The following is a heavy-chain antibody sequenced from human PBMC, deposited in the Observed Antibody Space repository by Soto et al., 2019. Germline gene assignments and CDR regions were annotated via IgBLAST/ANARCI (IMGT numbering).Heavy chain of an antibody. Sequence: EVQLVESGGGLVQPGGSLRLSCEASGFTFRNYDMHWVRQGTGNGLEWVSGISAAGDPDYAESVAGRLPISRENAQNSFLLQMNSLRVGDTAVSYCARTERDFYGLDVWGQATTVIVSS. CDR2: ISAAGDP. CDR3: ARTERDFYGLDV. J-gene: IGHJ6*02. V-gene: IGHV3-13*05. CDR1: GFTFRNYD.